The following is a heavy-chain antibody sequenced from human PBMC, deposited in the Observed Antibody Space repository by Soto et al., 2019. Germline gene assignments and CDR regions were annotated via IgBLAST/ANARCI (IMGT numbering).Heavy chain of an antibody. CDR3: AKDFDISSVRGVIITCLDY. CDR1: GFTFDDYA. V-gene: IGHV3-9*01. CDR2: ISWNSGSI. J-gene: IGHJ4*02. Sequence: GGSLRLSCAASGFTFDDYAMHWVRQAPGKGLEWVSGISWNSGSIGYADSVKGRFTISRDNAKNSLYLQMNSLRAEDTALYYCAKDFDISSVRGVIITCLDYWGQGTLVTVSS. D-gene: IGHD3-10*01.